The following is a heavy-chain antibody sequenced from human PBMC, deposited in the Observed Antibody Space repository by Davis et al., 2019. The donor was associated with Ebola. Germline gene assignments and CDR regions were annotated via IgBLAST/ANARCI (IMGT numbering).Heavy chain of an antibody. Sequence: GESLKISCTASGFTFSDYYMSWIRQAPGKGLEWVSYISKSGDTIFYADSVKDRFTISRDNAKNSMYLQMTSLRAEDTAVYYCARTVDCDLWGQGSLVTVSS. CDR2: ISKSGDTI. J-gene: IGHJ5*02. CDR1: GFTFSDYY. D-gene: IGHD4-11*01. CDR3: ARTVDCDL. V-gene: IGHV3-11*01.